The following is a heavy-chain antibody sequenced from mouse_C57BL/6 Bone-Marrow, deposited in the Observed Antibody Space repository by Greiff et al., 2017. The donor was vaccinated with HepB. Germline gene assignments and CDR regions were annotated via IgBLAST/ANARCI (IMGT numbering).Heavy chain of an antibody. CDR3: SRHERDGTYLFAY. J-gene: IGHJ3*01. D-gene: IGHD2-1*01. V-gene: IGHV2-6-1*01. CDR1: GFSLTSYG. CDR2: IWSDGGT. Sequence: VKLVESGPGLVAPSQSLSITCTVSGFSLTSYGVHWVRQPPGKGLEWLVVIWSDGGTTYNSALKSRQSISKDNSKSQVFLKMNSLQTDDTAMYYCSRHERDGTYLFAYWGPGTLVTVSS.